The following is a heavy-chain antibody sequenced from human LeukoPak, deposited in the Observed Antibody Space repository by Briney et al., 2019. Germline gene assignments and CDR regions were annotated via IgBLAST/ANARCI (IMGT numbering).Heavy chain of an antibody. CDR1: GFTFSSYA. J-gene: IGHJ4*02. Sequence: PGGSLRLSCAASGFTFSSYAMSWVRQAPGKGLEWVSAISGSGGSTYYADSVKGRFTISRDNSKNTLYLQMNSLRSEDTAVYYCARVRGRDGYNRAGMDYWGQGTLVTVSS. CDR3: ARVRGRDGYNRAGMDY. V-gene: IGHV3-23*01. CDR2: ISGSGGST. D-gene: IGHD5-24*01.